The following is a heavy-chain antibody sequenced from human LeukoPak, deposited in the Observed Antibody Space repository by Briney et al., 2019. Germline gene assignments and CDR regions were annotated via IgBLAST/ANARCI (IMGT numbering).Heavy chain of an antibody. CDR3: ARSNGWVDY. CDR1: GFTFSSHW. V-gene: IGHV3-74*01. D-gene: IGHD6-19*01. Sequence: GGSLRLSCAASGFTFSSHWMHWVRQAPGKGLVWVSRINTDGSSTSYADPVKGRFTISRDNAKNTLYLEMNSLRAEDTAVYYCARSNGWVDYWGQGTLVTVSS. CDR2: INTDGSST. J-gene: IGHJ4*02.